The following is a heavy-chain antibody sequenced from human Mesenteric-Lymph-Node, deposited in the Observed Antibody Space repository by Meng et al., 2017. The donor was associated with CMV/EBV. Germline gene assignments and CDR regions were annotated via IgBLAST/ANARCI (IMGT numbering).Heavy chain of an antibody. V-gene: IGHV3-21*04. CDR2: ISSSSSYI. Sequence: GGSLRLSCAASGFTFSSYSMNWVRQAPGKGLEWVSSISSSSSYIYYADSVKGRFTISRNNSKNTLYLQMNNLRAEDTAVYYCAKDLEAAYYDFWSGYYQGYYFDYWGQGTLVTVSS. J-gene: IGHJ4*02. CDR3: AKDLEAAYYDFWSGYYQGYYFDY. D-gene: IGHD3-3*01. CDR1: GFTFSSYS.